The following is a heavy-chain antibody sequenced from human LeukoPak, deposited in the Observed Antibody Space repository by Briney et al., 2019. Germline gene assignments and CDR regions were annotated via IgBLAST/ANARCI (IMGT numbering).Heavy chain of an antibody. V-gene: IGHV5-51*01. CDR1: GYSFTSYW. D-gene: IGHD3-10*01. CDR3: ATAPEGYYGSGTETGAFDI. CDR2: IYPGDSDT. J-gene: IGHJ3*02. Sequence: GESLKISCKGSGYSFTSYWIGWVRQMPGKGLEWMGIIYPGDSDTRYSPSFRGQVTISADKSISTAYLQWSSLKASDTAMYYCATAPEGYYGSGTETGAFDIWGQGTMVTVSS.